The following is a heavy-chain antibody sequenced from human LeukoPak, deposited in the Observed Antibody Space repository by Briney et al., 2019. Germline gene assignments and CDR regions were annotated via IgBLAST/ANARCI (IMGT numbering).Heavy chain of an antibody. CDR3: ASLGFWGGYSPSRFYMDV. Sequence: SETLSLTCTVSGYPISSGYYWGWIRQPPGKGLEWIGSIYHGGSTYYNPSLKSRVTISVDTSKNQFSLKLSSVTAADTAVYYCASLGFWGGYSPSRFYMDVWGKGTTVTVSS. V-gene: IGHV4-38-2*02. CDR1: GYPISSGYY. CDR2: IYHGGST. D-gene: IGHD3-3*01. J-gene: IGHJ6*03.